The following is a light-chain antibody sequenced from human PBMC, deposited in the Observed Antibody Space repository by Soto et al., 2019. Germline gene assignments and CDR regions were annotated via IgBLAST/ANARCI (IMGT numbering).Light chain of an antibody. CDR3: QQLYRDPYT. J-gene: IGKJ2*01. V-gene: IGKV1-9*01. Sequence: DIQLTQSPSFLSASVRDRVTITCRASQGISSFLAWYQQKPGKAPKLLIYGASTLQSGVPSRFSGSGSGTQFTLTISNLQPEDFATYYCQQLYRDPYTFGQGTKLEIK. CDR1: QGISSF. CDR2: GAS.